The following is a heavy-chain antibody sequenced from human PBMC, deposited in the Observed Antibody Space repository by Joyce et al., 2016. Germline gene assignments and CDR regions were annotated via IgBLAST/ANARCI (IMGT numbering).Heavy chain of an antibody. CDR1: GDSVSSRTAV. V-gene: IGHV6-1*01. J-gene: IGHJ4*02. CDR2: THYRSRWFN. D-gene: IGHD5-12*01. CDR3: ARDSDRGISVFDS. Sequence: QVLLQQSGPGVVKPSQTLTLTCAISGDSVSSRTAVGNWLRRSPSRGLEWRGRTHYRSRWFNEYATPVKSRVIVRADTSRNQFSLQLNFVTPEDTAMYYCARDSDRGISVFDSWGQGTLVTVSS.